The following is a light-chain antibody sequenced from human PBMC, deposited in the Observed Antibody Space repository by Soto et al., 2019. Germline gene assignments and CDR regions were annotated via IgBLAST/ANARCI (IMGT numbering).Light chain of an antibody. CDR3: AAWDDSLSGMV. J-gene: IGLJ2*01. Sequence: QSVLTQPPSASGTPGQRVTISCSGSSSNIGSNYVYWYQQLPGTAPKLLIYRNNQRPSGVPDRFSGSKSGTSASPAISGVRSEDEADYYCAAWDDSLSGMVFGGGTKVTVL. CDR1: SSNIGSNY. V-gene: IGLV1-47*01. CDR2: RNN.